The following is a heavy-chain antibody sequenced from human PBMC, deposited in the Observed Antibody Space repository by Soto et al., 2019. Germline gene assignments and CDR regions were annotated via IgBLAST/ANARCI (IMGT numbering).Heavy chain of an antibody. CDR1: GGTFSSYA. D-gene: IGHD1-20*01. Sequence: SVKVSCKASGGTFSSYAISWVRQAPGQGLEWVGGIIPIFGTANYAQKFQGRVTITADESTSTAYMELSSLRSEDTAVYYCARPNWNDDPPGDYYYGMDVWGQGTTVTVSS. CDR2: IIPIFGTA. CDR3: ARPNWNDDPPGDYYYGMDV. V-gene: IGHV1-69*13. J-gene: IGHJ6*02.